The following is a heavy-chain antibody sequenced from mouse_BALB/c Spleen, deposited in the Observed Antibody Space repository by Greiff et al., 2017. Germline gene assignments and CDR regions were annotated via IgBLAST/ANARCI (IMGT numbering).Heavy chain of an antibody. CDR3: ARGYGNYGYFDV. V-gene: IGHV3-6*02. CDR2: ISYDGSN. D-gene: IGHD2-1*01. J-gene: IGHJ1*01. Sequence: VQLQQSGPGLVKPSQSLSLTCSVTGYSITSGYYWNWIRQFPGNKLEWMGYISYDGSNNYNPSLKNRISITRDTSKNQFFLKLNSVTTEDTATYYCARGYGNYGYFDVWGAGTTVTVSS. CDR1: GYSITSGYY.